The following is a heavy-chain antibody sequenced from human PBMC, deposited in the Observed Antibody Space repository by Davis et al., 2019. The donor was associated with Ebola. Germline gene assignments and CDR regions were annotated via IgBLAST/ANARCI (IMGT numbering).Heavy chain of an antibody. D-gene: IGHD1-20*01. J-gene: IGHJ3*01. Sequence: GESLKISCQDSGNNFTSHWIGWVRQMPGKGLEWMGLIYTGDSDTRYSPSFRGQVTISADKSTKTAFLQWSSLKASDTGIYYCASLRRTITGMDDGFDLWGQGTMVTVSS. CDR3: ASLRRTITGMDDGFDL. CDR1: GNNFTSHW. CDR2: IYTGDSDT. V-gene: IGHV5-51*01.